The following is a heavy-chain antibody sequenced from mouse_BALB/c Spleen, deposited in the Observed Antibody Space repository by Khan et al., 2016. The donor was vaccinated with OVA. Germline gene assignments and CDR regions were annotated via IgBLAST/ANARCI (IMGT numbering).Heavy chain of an antibody. J-gene: IGHJ3*01. D-gene: IGHD2-14*01. CDR2: IIYTGYT. V-gene: IGHV3-8*02. Sequence: EVQLQESGPSLVKPSQTLSLTCSVTGDSITTGYWNWIRNFPGNKLEYMGYIIYTGYTYYNPSLKCRISITRHTSNNQYYLQLNSVTEDDTATYYCARSAYRYAFVYWGQGTLVTVSA. CDR1: GDSITTGY. CDR3: ARSAYRYAFVY.